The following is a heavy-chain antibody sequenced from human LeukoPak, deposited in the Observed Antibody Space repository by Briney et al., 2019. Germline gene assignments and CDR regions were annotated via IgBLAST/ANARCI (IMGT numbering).Heavy chain of an antibody. J-gene: IGHJ4*02. Sequence: PGGSLRLSCAASGFTFSSYWMSWVRQAPGKGLEWVANIKQDGGEKYYVDSVKGRFTISRGNAKNSLYLQMNSLRAEDTAVYYCARGQSTPCSSSSYYFDYWGQGTLVTVSS. CDR2: IKQDGGEK. V-gene: IGHV3-7*01. CDR1: GFTFSSYW. D-gene: IGHD6-6*01. CDR3: ARGQSTPCSSSSYYFDY.